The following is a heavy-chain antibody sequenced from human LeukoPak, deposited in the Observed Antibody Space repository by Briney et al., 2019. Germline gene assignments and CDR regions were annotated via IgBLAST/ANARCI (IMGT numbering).Heavy chain of an antibody. V-gene: IGHV1-2*02. J-gene: IGHJ4*02. CDR2: INPNSGGT. CDR1: GYTFTGYY. Sequence: APVKVSCKASGYTFTGYYMHWVRQAPGQGLEWMGWINPNSGGTNYAQKFQGRVTMTRDTSISTAYMELSRLRSDDTAVYYCARDLEGPDTAMGHGAYWGQGTLVTVSS. CDR3: ARDLEGPDTAMGHGAY. D-gene: IGHD5-18*01.